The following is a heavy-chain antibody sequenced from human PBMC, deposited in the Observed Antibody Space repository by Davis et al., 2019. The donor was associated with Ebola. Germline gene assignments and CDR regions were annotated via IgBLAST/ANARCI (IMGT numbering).Heavy chain of an antibody. CDR1: GYSFTSYW. CDR2: IYPGDSDT. D-gene: IGHD2-21*02. CDR3: ARAYCGGDCRGGYYYYYGMDV. J-gene: IGHJ6*02. V-gene: IGHV5-51*01. Sequence: PGGSLRLSCKGSGYSFTSYWIGWVRQMPGKGLEWMGIIYPGDSDTRYSPSFQGQVTISADKSISTAYLQWSSLKASDTAMYYCARAYCGGDCRGGYYYYYGMDVWGQGTTVTVSS.